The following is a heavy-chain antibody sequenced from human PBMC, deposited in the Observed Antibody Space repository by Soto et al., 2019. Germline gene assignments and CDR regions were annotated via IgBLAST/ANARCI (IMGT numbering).Heavy chain of an antibody. CDR3: TRVGGYYGDYTNFDY. V-gene: IGHV4-59*01. CDR2: IYYSGST. J-gene: IGHJ4*02. CDR1: GGSIRSYY. D-gene: IGHD4-17*01. Sequence: ETLSLTCTVYGGSIRSYYWSWIRQPPGKGLEWIGNIYYSGSTNYNPSRKSRVTMSVDMSKNQVSLKLSSVTAADTAVYYCTRVGGYYGDYTNFDYWGQGALVTVSS.